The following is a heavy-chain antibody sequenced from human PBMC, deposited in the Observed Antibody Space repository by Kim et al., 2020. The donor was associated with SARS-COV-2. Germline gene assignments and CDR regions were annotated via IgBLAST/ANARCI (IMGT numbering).Heavy chain of an antibody. J-gene: IGHJ3*01. V-gene: IGHV6-1*01. Sequence: SQTLSLTCAISGDSVSSISAAWNWIRQSPSRGLEWLGRTFYRSRWYSEYSPFVKSRITINPDTSKNQFSLQLNSVTPEDTAVYFCARQASAVLNAFDVWGQGTMVTVSS. CDR3: ARQASAVLNAFDV. CDR2: TFYRSRWYS. D-gene: IGHD2-8*01. CDR1: GDSVSSISAA.